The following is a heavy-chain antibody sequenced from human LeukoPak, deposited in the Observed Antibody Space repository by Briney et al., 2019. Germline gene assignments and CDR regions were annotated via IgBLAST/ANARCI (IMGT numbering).Heavy chain of an antibody. V-gene: IGHV3-74*01. D-gene: IGHD1-14*01. CDR3: IVVVEPPDSDGFDV. CDR1: GFTFGNSR. Sequence: GGFLRLSCAASGFTFGNSRVHWVRQAPGKGLVWVSLINDDGSTTSYADSVRGRFTISRDNARNTLSLEMNSLTIEGTAVYYCIVVVEPPDSDGFDVWGQGTMITVSS. J-gene: IGHJ3*01. CDR2: INDDGSTT.